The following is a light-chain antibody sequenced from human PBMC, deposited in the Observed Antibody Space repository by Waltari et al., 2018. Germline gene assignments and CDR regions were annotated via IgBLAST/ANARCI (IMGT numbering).Light chain of an antibody. CDR1: QSIDYW. Sequence: DLQLTQSPSSLSASVGDRVTIKCRASQSIDYWLAWYQQRPGKAPKLLIHKISTLQSGVPSRFSGSGSGTEFTLTIASLQPDDFATYYCQRYNSYPLYTFGQGTRVEIK. V-gene: IGKV1-5*01. CDR2: KIS. CDR3: QRYNSYPLYT. J-gene: IGKJ2*01.